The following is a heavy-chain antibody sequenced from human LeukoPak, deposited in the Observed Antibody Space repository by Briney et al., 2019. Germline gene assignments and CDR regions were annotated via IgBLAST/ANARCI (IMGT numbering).Heavy chain of an antibody. Sequence: PGGSLRLSCAASGFTFSGYTLHWVRQAPGKGLEWVSSVSASGGATYYAHSVKGRFSISRDNSKSTLYLQMSSLRAEDTAVYYCAKARGEQNGGSNYWGQGTQVIVSS. J-gene: IGHJ4*02. D-gene: IGHD2-15*01. CDR1: GFTFSGYT. V-gene: IGHV3-23*01. CDR3: AKARGEQNGGSNY. CDR2: VSASGGAT.